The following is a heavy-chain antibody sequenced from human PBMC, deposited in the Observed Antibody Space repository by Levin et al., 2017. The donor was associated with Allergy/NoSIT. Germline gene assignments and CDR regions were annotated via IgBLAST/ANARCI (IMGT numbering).Heavy chain of an antibody. CDR1: GFTFGDYA. Sequence: GESLKISCTASGFTFGDYAMSWVRQAPGKGLEWVGFIRSKAYGGTTEYAASVKGRFTISRDDSKSIAYLQMNSLKTEDTAVYYCTRGGYCSSTSCYRIYYYYMDVWGKGTTVTVSS. D-gene: IGHD2-2*01. CDR3: TRGGYCSSTSCYRIYYYYMDV. J-gene: IGHJ6*03. V-gene: IGHV3-49*04. CDR2: IRSKAYGGTT.